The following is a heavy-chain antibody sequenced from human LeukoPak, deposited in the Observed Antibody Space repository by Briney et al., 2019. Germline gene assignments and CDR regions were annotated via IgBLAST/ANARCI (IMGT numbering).Heavy chain of an antibody. CDR3: ASHIVLMVYAILDAFDI. CDR2: ICGSGGST. D-gene: IGHD2-8*01. V-gene: IGHV3-23*01. J-gene: IGHJ3*02. Sequence: GGSLRLSCAASGFTFSSYAMSWVRQAPGKGLEWVSAICGSGGSTYYADSVKSRFTISRDNSKNTLYLQMNSMRVEDTAVDYCASHIVLMVYAILDAFDIWGQGTMVTVSS. CDR1: GFTFSSYA.